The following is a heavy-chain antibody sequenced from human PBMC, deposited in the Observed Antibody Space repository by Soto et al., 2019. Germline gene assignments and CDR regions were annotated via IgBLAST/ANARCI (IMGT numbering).Heavy chain of an antibody. J-gene: IGHJ4*02. CDR2: LIPILGTT. Sequence: QVQLVQSGAEVRKPGSSVKVSCKASGGTFSSDAVSWVRQAPGQGLEWMGGLIPILGTTHYAQKFQGRVTITADESTNTAYRELSSLRSDDTAVYYCARASGYVSGWYHDYWGQGTRVTVSS. D-gene: IGHD6-19*01. CDR3: ARASGYVSGWYHDY. V-gene: IGHV1-69*01. CDR1: GGTFSSDA.